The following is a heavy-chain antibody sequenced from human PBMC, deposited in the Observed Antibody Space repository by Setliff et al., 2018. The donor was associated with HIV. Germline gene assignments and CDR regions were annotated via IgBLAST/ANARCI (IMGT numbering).Heavy chain of an antibody. Sequence: PSETLSLTCAVSGGSISSGGYSWSWIRHPPGKGLEWIGYIYQSGSTYYNPSLKSRVTISVDRSKNQFSLKLSFVTAADTAVYYCARVQMAYAAFDVWGQGTMVTVSS. CDR2: IYQSGST. J-gene: IGHJ3*01. CDR3: ARVQMAYAAFDV. CDR1: GGSISSGGYS. V-gene: IGHV4-30-2*01. D-gene: IGHD4-17*01.